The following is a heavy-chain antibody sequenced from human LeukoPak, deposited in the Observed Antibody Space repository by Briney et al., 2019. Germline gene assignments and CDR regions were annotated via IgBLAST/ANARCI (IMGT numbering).Heavy chain of an antibody. V-gene: IGHV4-34*01. D-gene: IGHD3-22*01. CDR3: ARTENYYDSSGYLRTPPYGMDV. CDR1: GGSFSGYY. CDR2: INHSGST. Sequence: SSETLSLTCAVYGGSFSGYYWSWIRQPPGKGLEWIGEINHSGSTNYNPSLKSRVTISVDTSKNQFSLKLSSVTAADTAVYYCARTENYYDSSGYLRTPPYGMDVWGQGTTVTVSS. J-gene: IGHJ6*02.